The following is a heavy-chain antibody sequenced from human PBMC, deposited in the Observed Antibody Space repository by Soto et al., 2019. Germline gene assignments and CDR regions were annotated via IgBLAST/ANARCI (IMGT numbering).Heavy chain of an antibody. V-gene: IGHV1-3*01. CDR3: ARPGSSTWNDKNYDS. J-gene: IGHJ4*02. Sequence: GASVKVSCKASGYIFTNYAMHWVRQAPGQGLEWMGWMNVGNGDTQYSQKFQGRVTITRDTSASTAYMELSSLRSEDTALYYCARPGSSTWNDKNYDSWGQGTLVTVSS. D-gene: IGHD1-1*01. CDR1: GYIFTNYA. CDR2: MNVGNGDT.